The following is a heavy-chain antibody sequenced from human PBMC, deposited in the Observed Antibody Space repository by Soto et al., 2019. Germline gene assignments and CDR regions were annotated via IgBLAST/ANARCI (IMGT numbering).Heavy chain of an antibody. J-gene: IGHJ6*02. CDR1: GFTFSTYS. Sequence: EVQLVESGGALVQPGGSLRLSCAASGFTFSTYSMNWVRQAPGKAPEWVSHISSSSSIIYYADSLKGRFTISRDNAKDSLYLQMNSLRDEDTAVYYCARGHGMDVWGQGTTVTVSS. CDR3: ARGHGMDV. CDR2: ISSSSSII. V-gene: IGHV3-48*02.